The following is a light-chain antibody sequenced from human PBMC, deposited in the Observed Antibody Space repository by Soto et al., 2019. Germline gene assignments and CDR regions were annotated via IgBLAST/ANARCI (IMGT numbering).Light chain of an antibody. V-gene: IGKV1-5*01. CDR3: QQYNSYSIT. J-gene: IGKJ3*01. Sequence: DIQMTQSPSTLSASLGDRVSITCRASQSIGRWLAWYQQKPGKAPKLLIYDASSLESGVPSRFSGSGSGTEFTLTISSLQPDDFATYYCQQYNSYSITFGPGTKVDIK. CDR1: QSIGRW. CDR2: DAS.